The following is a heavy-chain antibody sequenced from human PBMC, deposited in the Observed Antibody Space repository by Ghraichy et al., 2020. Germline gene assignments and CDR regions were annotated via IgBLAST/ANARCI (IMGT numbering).Heavy chain of an antibody. CDR3: AHSPVPNSGPKLVRAYYGMDV. CDR1: GFSLSTSGVG. V-gene: IGHV2-5*01. J-gene: IGHJ6*02. Sequence: SGPTLVKPTQTLTLTCTFSGFSLSTSGVGVGWIRQPPGKALEWLALIYWNDDKRYSPSLKSRLTITKDTSKNQVVLTMTNMDPVDTATYYCAHSPVPNSGPKLVRAYYGMDVWGQGTTVTVSS. CDR2: IYWNDDK. D-gene: IGHD1-1*01.